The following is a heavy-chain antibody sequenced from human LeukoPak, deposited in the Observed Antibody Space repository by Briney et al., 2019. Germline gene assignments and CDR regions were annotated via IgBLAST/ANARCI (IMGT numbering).Heavy chain of an antibody. CDR2: IYTSGST. Sequence: SETLSLTCTVSDDSISGYYWRWIRQPAGKGLEWIGRIYTSGSTNYNPSLKSRVTMLIDTSKNQFSLKLSSVTAADTAVYYCARDNSSRAYDYWGQGTLVTVSS. V-gene: IGHV4-4*07. J-gene: IGHJ4*02. D-gene: IGHD6-19*01. CDR1: DDSISGYY. CDR3: ARDNSSRAYDY.